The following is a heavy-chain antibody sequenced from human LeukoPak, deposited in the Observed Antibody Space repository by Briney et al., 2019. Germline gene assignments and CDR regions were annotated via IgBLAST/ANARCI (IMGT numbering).Heavy chain of an antibody. J-gene: IGHJ6*02. CDR1: GGSISSYY. Sequence: SETLSLTCTVSGGSISSYYWSWIRQPPGKGLEWIGYIYYSGSTNYNPSLKSRVTISVDTSKNQLSLKLSSVTAADTAVYYCARAGQWLVPGAGYYYHGMDVWGQGTTVTVSS. V-gene: IGHV4-59*01. D-gene: IGHD6-19*01. CDR2: IYYSGST. CDR3: ARAGQWLVPGAGYYYHGMDV.